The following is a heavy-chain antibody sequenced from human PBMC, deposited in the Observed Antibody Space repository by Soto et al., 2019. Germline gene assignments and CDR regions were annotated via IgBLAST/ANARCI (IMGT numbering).Heavy chain of an antibody. V-gene: IGHV1-3*01. CDR1: GYSFISYN. J-gene: IGHJ4*02. Sequence: ASVKVSCKASGYSFISYNIHWVRQAPGQRLEWMAWITPGNGNRKYSQKFQGRVTITRDTSASTAYMELSSLTSEDTAVYFRARGFGSSWFDYWGQGTQVTVSS. D-gene: IGHD6-13*01. CDR2: ITPGNGNR. CDR3: ARGFGSSWFDY.